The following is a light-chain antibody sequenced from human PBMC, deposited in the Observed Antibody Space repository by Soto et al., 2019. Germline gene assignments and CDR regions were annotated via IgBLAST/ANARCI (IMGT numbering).Light chain of an antibody. J-gene: IGLJ2*01. CDR1: KLGDKY. CDR2: EVN. V-gene: IGLV3-1*01. Sequence: SYELTQPPSVSVSPGQTASITCSGDKLGDKYACWYQQKPGQSPVLVIYEVNKRPSGIPERFSGSNSGNTATLTISGTQAMDEADYYCQAWDSSTVVFGGGTKLTVL. CDR3: QAWDSSTVV.